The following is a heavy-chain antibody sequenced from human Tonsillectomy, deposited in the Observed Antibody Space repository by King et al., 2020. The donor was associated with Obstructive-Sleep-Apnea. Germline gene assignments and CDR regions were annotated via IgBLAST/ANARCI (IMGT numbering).Heavy chain of an antibody. CDR3: AKDYLAAAGVFDY. CDR2: IRYDGSNE. D-gene: IGHD6-25*01. CDR1: GFTFSSYG. J-gene: IGHJ4*02. Sequence: QLVQSGGGVVQPGGSLRLSCAASGFTFSSYGMHWVRQAPGKGLEWVAFIRYDGSNEYYADSVKGRFTNSRDNSKNTLYLQMNSLRAEDTAVYSCAKDYLAAAGVFDYWGQGTLVTVSS. V-gene: IGHV3-30*02.